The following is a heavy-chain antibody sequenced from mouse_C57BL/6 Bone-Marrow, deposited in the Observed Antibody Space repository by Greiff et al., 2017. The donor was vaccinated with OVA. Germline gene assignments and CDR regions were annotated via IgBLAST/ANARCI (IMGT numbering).Heavy chain of an antibody. V-gene: IGHV6-3*01. CDR1: GFTFSNYW. Sequence: DVKVEESGGGLVQPGGSMKLSCVASGFTFSNYWMNWVRQSPEKGLEWVAQIRLKSDNYATHYAESVKGRFTISRDDSKSSVYLQMNNLRAEDTGIYYCTGYGSSPLYFDYWGQGTTLTVSS. CDR3: TGYGSSPLYFDY. J-gene: IGHJ2*01. D-gene: IGHD1-1*01. CDR2: IRLKSDNYAT.